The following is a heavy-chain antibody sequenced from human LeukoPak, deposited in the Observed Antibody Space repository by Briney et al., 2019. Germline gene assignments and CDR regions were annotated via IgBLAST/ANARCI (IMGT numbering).Heavy chain of an antibody. CDR1: GFTFDDYA. CDR2: ISWNSGSI. CDR3: AKGTSLTVGATTFDY. D-gene: IGHD1-26*01. J-gene: IGHJ4*02. Sequence: GGSLRLSCAASGFTFDDYAMHWVRQAPGKGLEWVSGISWNSGSIGYADSVKGRFTISRDNAKNSLYLQMNSLRAEDMALYYCAKGTSLTVGATTFDYWGQGTLVTVSS. V-gene: IGHV3-9*03.